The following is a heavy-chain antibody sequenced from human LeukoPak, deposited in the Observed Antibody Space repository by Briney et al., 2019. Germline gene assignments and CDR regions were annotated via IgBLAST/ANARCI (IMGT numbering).Heavy chain of an antibody. D-gene: IGHD3-10*01. CDR3: TRASPKHLSYYYGSGSYYNFDY. CDR1: GFTFGDYA. Sequence: PGRSLRLSCTASGFTFGDYAMSWVRQAPGEGLEWVGFIRSKAYGGTTEYAASVKGRLTISRDDSKSIAYLQMNSLKTEDTAVYYCTRASPKHLSYYYGSGSYYNFDYWGQGTLVTVSS. J-gene: IGHJ4*02. CDR2: IRSKAYGGTT. V-gene: IGHV3-49*04.